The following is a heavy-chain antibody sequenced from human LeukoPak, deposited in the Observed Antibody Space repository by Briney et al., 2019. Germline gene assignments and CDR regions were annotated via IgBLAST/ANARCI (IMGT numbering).Heavy chain of an antibody. J-gene: IGHJ5*02. Sequence: DSVKVSCKASGYTFTSYDINWVRQATGQGLEWMGWMNPKRGNTVYAQKFQRRVTMTRNSSIGTGDMELSSLRSDETAVYYCARDQDIVVVVAALRQREMGGFDPWGQGTLVTVSS. CDR2: MNPKRGNT. CDR3: ARDQDIVVVVAALRQREMGGFDP. D-gene: IGHD2-15*01. V-gene: IGHV1-8*01. CDR1: GYTFTSYD.